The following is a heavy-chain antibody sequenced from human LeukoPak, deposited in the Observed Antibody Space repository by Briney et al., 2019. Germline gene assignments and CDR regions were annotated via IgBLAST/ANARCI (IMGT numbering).Heavy chain of an antibody. D-gene: IGHD6-13*01. J-gene: IGHJ6*03. CDR3: ARGSPKQQLVLIGGLDYYYMDV. CDR2: MNPNSGNT. Sequence: ASVKVSCKASGYTFTSYDINWVRQATGQGLEWTGWMNPNSGNTGYAQKFQGRVTITRNTSISTAYMELSSLRSEDTAVYYCARGSPKQQLVLIGGLDYYYMDVWGKGTTVTVSS. V-gene: IGHV1-8*03. CDR1: GYTFTSYD.